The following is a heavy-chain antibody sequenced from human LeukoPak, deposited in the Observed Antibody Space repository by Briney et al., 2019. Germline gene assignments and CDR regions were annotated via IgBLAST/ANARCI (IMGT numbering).Heavy chain of an antibody. J-gene: IGHJ4*02. Sequence: SETLPLTCTVSGGSISSYYWSWIRQPPGKGLEWIGYIYYSGSTNYNPSLKSRVTISVDTSKNQFSLKLSSVTAADTAVYYCARSLWFRGLLSPFDYWGQGTLVTVSS. D-gene: IGHD3-10*01. V-gene: IGHV4-59*01. CDR1: GGSISSYY. CDR2: IYYSGST. CDR3: ARSLWFRGLLSPFDY.